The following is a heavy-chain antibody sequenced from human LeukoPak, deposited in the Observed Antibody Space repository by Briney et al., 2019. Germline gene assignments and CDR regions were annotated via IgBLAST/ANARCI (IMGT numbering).Heavy chain of an antibody. CDR2: ISYDGTTK. J-gene: IGHJ4*02. V-gene: IGHV3-30*04. D-gene: IGHD5-18*01. CDR3: ARAGGYSYGLSHYFDY. CDR1: AFTFNIYN. Sequence: PGMSLRLSCAASAFTFNIYNMHWVRQAPGKGLEWVAVISYDGTTKFYADSVKGRFSISRDNSKNTLYLQMNSLRPEDTAVYYCARAGGYSYGLSHYFDYWAQGTLVTVSS.